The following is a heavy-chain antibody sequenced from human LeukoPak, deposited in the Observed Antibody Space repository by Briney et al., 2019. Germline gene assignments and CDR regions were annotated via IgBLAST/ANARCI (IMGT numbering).Heavy chain of an antibody. J-gene: IGHJ3*02. CDR2: IYYTGRT. V-gene: IGHV4-59*11. Sequence: PSETLSLTCTVSGDSINNHYWSWIRQPPGKGLEYIGYIYYTGRTNYNPSLQSRVIMSLDTSENNFSLKLTSVTAADTALYYCAXLLDNDSSXWPDTFDMWGQGTVVTVSS. CDR3: AXLLDNDSSXWPDTFDM. CDR1: GDSINNHY. D-gene: IGHD3-22*01.